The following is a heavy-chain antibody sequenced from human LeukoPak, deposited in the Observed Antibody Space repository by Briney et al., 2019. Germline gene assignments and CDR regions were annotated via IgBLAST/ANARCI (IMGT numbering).Heavy chain of an antibody. J-gene: IGHJ5*02. D-gene: IGHD3-9*01. V-gene: IGHV4-59*13. CDR1: GGSITNYY. CDR3: ARGGYDILTGYGSFDP. CDR2: SYYSGTT. Sequence: SETLSLTCTVSGGSITNYYWSWIRQPPGKGLEWIGYSYYSGTTNYNPSLKSRVTISVHTSKNQFSLKLSSVTTADTAVYYCARGGYDILTGYGSFDPWGQGTLVSVSS.